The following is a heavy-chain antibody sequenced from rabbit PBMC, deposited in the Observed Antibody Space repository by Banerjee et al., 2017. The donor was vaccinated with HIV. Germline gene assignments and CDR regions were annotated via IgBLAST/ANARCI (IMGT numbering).Heavy chain of an antibody. J-gene: IGHJ4*01. CDR1: GFSFSSSYY. D-gene: IGHD6-1*01. CDR2: IYAGSSGST. CDR3: ARVAAGYAGYGYAPFNL. Sequence: QSLEESGGDLVKPGASLTLTCTASGFSFSSSYYMCWVRQAPGKGLEWIACIYAGSSGSTYYASWAKGRFTISKTSSTTVTLQMTSLTAADTATYFCARVAAGYAGYGYAPFNLWGPGTLVTVS. V-gene: IGHV1S40*01.